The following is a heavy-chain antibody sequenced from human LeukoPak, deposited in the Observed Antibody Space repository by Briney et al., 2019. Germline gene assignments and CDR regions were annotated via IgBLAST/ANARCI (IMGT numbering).Heavy chain of an antibody. D-gene: IGHD4-17*01. CDR3: AREYGDYGNAFDI. V-gene: IGHV3-30-3*01. Sequence: GRSLRLSCAASGFTFRNYAMHWVRQAPGKGLKWVAVISSDGSNTNYAESVKGRFTISRDNSKNMLYPQMSSLRAEDTAVYFCAREYGDYGNAFDIWGQGTVVTVSS. CDR2: ISSDGSNT. CDR1: GFTFRNYA. J-gene: IGHJ3*02.